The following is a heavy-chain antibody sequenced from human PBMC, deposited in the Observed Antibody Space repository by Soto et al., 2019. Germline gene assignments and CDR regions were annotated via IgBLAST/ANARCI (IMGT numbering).Heavy chain of an antibody. CDR2: IKQDGSDK. CDR1: GFTFTTYW. J-gene: IGHJ4*02. CDR3: VRDLSYCTGGTCQD. V-gene: IGHV3-7*01. D-gene: IGHD2-8*02. Sequence: EVQLVESGGGLVQPGGSLRLSCAASGFTFTTYWMSWVRQAPGKGLEWVANIKQDGSDKYYVDSVKGRFTISRDSAKSSLYLQMNSLRAEDTAVYYCVRDLSYCTGGTCQDWGQGTLVTVSS.